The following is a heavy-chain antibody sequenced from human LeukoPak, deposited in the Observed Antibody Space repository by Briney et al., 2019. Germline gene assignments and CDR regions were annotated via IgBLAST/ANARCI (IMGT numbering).Heavy chain of an antibody. Sequence: SETLSLTCTVSGGSISSYYWSWIRQPAGKGLEWIGRIYTSGSTNYNPSLKSRVTMSVDTSKNQFSLKLSSVTAADTAVYYCARGGYSYGYDYYYGMYVWGQGTTVTVSS. CDR3: ARGGYSYGYDYYYGMYV. CDR1: GGSISSYY. J-gene: IGHJ6*02. D-gene: IGHD5-18*01. CDR2: IYTSGST. V-gene: IGHV4-4*07.